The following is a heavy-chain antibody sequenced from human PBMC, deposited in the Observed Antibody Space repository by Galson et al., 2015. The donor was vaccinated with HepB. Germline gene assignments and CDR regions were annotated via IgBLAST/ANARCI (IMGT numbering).Heavy chain of an antibody. Sequence: TLSLTCTVSGGSISSYYWSWIRQPPGKGLEWIGYLYYSGRTNYNPSLKSRVTISINTSKEQLSLRLSSVTAADTAVCYCARGLPSAYGSGEDAFDIWGQGTMVTVSS. CDR2: LYYSGRT. J-gene: IGHJ3*02. D-gene: IGHD6-19*01. CDR1: GGSISSYY. V-gene: IGHV4-59*01. CDR3: ARGLPSAYGSGEDAFDI.